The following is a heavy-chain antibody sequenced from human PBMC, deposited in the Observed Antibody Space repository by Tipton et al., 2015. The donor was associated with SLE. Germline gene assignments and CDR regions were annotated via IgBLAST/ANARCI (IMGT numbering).Heavy chain of an antibody. J-gene: IGHJ4*02. CDR3: AREYYYDSSGYYFY. CDR2: IIPILGIA. V-gene: IGHV1-69*09. CDR1: GGTFSSYA. Sequence: QLVQSGPEVKKPGSSVKVSCKASGGTFSSYAISWVRQAPGQGLEWMGRIIPILGIANYAQKFQGRVTITADKSTSTAYMELSSLRSEDTAVYYCAREYYYDSSGYYFYWGQGTLVTVSS. D-gene: IGHD3-22*01.